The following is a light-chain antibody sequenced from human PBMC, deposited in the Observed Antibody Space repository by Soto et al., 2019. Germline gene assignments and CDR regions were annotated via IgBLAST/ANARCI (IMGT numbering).Light chain of an antibody. J-gene: IGLJ1*01. CDR2: DVS. CDR1: SSDVGGYNA. V-gene: IGLV2-14*01. Sequence: QSVLTQPASVSGSPGQSITISCTGTSSDVGGYNAVSWYQQHPGRAPKLMIYDVSNRPSGISNRFSGSKSGSTASLTISGLQAEDDADYYCSSYKRSGVYVFGAGTKDTDL. CDR3: SSYKRSGVYV.